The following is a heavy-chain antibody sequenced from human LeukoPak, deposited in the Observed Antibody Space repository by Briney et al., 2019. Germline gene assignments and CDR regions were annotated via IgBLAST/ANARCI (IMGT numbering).Heavy chain of an antibody. J-gene: IGHJ4*02. Sequence: GRSLRLSCAASGFTFDDYAMHWVRQAPGKGLEWVSGISWNSGSIGYADSVKGRFTISRDNAKNSLYLQMNSLRAEDTALYYCAKGLGSSSWYELVNWGQGTLVTVSS. CDR2: ISWNSGSI. V-gene: IGHV3-9*01. CDR1: GFTFDDYA. D-gene: IGHD6-13*01. CDR3: AKGLGSSSWYELVN.